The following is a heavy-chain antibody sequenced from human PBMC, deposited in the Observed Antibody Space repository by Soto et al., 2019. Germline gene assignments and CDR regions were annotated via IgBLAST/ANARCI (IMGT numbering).Heavy chain of an antibody. D-gene: IGHD3-9*01. CDR2: ISGSGGST. J-gene: IGHJ6*02. Sequence: VGSLRLSCAASGFAFSSYAMSWVRQAPGKGLEWVSAISGSGGSTYSADTVKGRFSISRDNSKHTLYLQMNSLRADDTAVYYCAVLRNRGYILTGYLCGMDVWGQGTTVTVSS. CDR3: AVLRNRGYILTGYLCGMDV. CDR1: GFAFSSYA. V-gene: IGHV3-23*01.